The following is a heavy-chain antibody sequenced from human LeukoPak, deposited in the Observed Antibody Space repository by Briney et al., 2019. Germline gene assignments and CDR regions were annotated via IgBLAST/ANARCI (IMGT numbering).Heavy chain of an antibody. CDR1: GFTFSSSW. CDR2: MSFDGSDK. CDR3: AKDPREYIYGLFYSDY. D-gene: IGHD5-18*01. Sequence: GGSLRLSCAASGFTFSSSWMSWVRQAPGKGLEWVAVMSFDGSDKYYADSVKGRFTISRDNSKNTLYLQMNSLRPEDTAVYYCAKDPREYIYGLFYSDYWGQGTLVTVSS. J-gene: IGHJ4*02. V-gene: IGHV3-30*18.